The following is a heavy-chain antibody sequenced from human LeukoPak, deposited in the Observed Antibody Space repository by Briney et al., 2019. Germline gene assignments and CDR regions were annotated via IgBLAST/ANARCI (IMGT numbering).Heavy chain of an antibody. CDR3: ARDRAHTMVRGVISL. D-gene: IGHD3-10*01. Sequence: GGSLRLSCAASGFAFSRHGIHWVRQAPGKGLEWVAFIPYDGSNKFYADSVKGRFTISRDNSKNTLYLQMNSLRAEDTAVYYCARDRAHTMVRGVISLWGQGTLVTVSS. CDR1: GFAFSRHG. CDR2: IPYDGSNK. J-gene: IGHJ4*02. V-gene: IGHV3-30*02.